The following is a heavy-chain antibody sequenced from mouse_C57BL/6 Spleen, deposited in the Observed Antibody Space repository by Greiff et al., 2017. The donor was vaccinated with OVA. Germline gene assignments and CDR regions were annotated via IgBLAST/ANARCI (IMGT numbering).Heavy chain of an antibody. CDR2: ISNLAYSI. CDR3: ARRDDDDWFAY. Sequence: EVQVVESGGGLVQPGGSLKLSCAASGFTFSDYGMAWVRQAPRKGPEWVAFISNLAYSIYYADTVTGRFTISRENAKNTLYLEMSSLRSEDTAMYYCARRDDDDWFAYWGQGTLVTVSA. J-gene: IGHJ3*01. CDR1: GFTFSDYG. V-gene: IGHV5-15*01. D-gene: IGHD2-4*01.